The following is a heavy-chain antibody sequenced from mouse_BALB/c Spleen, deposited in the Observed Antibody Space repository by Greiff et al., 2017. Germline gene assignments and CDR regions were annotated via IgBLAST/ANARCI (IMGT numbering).Heavy chain of an antibody. Sequence: EVQLQESGPGLVKPSQSLSLTCSVTGYSITSGYYWNWIRQFPGNKLEWMGYISYDGSNNYNPSLKNRISITRDTSKNQFFLKLNSVTTEDTATYYCARDRPYGYDGGNYAMDYWGQGTSVTVSS. CDR2: ISYDGSN. CDR1: GYSITSGYY. D-gene: IGHD2-2*01. V-gene: IGHV3-6*02. CDR3: ARDRPYGYDGGNYAMDY. J-gene: IGHJ4*01.